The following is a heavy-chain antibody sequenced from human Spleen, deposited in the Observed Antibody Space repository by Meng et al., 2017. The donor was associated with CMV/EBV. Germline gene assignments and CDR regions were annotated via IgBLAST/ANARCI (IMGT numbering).Heavy chain of an antibody. J-gene: IGHJ4*02. CDR1: FSGYY. D-gene: IGHD3-22*01. CDR2: INHSGST. Sequence: FSGYYWSWISQPPGKGLEWIGEINHSGSTNYNPSLKSRVTISVDTSKNQFSLKLSSVTAADTAVYYCARGRASRRYYYDSSGYPNDYWGQGTLVTVSS. CDR3: ARGRASRRYYYDSSGYPNDY. V-gene: IGHV4-34*01.